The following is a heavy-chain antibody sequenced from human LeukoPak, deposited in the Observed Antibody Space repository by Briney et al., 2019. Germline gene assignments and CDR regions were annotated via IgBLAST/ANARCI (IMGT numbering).Heavy chain of an antibody. CDR2: ISSSSSTI. D-gene: IGHD2-15*01. CDR1: GFTFGDYA. V-gene: IGHV3-48*01. Sequence: PGGSLRLSCTTSGFTFGDYAMTWVRQAPGKGLEWVSYISSSSSTIYYADSVKGRFTISRDNAKNSLYLQMNSLRAEDTAVYYCARDVYCSGGSCYYFIDYWGQGTLVTVSS. CDR3: ARDVYCSGGSCYYFIDY. J-gene: IGHJ4*02.